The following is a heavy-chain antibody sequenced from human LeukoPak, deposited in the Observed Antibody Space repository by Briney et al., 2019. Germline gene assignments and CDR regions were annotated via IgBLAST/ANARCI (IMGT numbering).Heavy chain of an antibody. CDR1: GGSISSGGFS. Sequence: SETLSLTCAVSGGSISSGGFSWSWIRQPPGKGLEWIGYIYHSGSTSYNPSLKSRVTISVDTSKNQFSLKLNSLTAADTAVYYCARGLLRFSSTWHDFDYWGQGTLVTVSS. CDR2: IYHSGST. J-gene: IGHJ4*02. CDR3: ARGLLRFSSTWHDFDY. D-gene: IGHD6-13*01. V-gene: IGHV4-30-2*01.